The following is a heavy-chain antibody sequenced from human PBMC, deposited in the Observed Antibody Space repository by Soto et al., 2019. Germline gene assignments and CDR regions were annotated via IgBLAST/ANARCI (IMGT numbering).Heavy chain of an antibody. CDR2: INPTSGGT. CDR3: ARGGKANNLYDYGKDV. D-gene: IGHD1-20*01. CDR1: GYPSTGYF. J-gene: IGHJ6*02. V-gene: IGHV1-2*04. Sequence: PPVKVSCKAPGYPSTGYFMHWVRQSHGQGLEWMGWINPTSGGTNYAQKFQGWVTMTGDTSSSTDYMERTRLRSDDRAVYYCARGGKANNLYDYGKDVWGQGTTVTVSS.